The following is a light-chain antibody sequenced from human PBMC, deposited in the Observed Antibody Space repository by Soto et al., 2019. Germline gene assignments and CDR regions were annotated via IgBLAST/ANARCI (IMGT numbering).Light chain of an antibody. CDR1: QSVSSY. J-gene: IGKJ4*01. CDR3: QQYNSWPLT. CDR2: DAS. Sequence: IVFTQSPATLSLSPGERATLSCRASQSVSSYLAWYQQKPGQAPRLLIYDASKRATGIPARFSGSGSGTEFTLTISSLQSEDFAVYYCQQYNSWPLTFGGGTKVDIK. V-gene: IGKV3-11*01.